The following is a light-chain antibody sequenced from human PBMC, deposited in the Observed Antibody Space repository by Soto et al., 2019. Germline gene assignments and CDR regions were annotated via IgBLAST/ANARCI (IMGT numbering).Light chain of an antibody. V-gene: IGLV2-14*03. CDR1: SSDIGGYNY. CDR2: DVT. Sequence: QSALTQPASVSGSPGQSITISCTGTSSDIGGYNYVSWYQHHPGKAPKLMIYDVTNRPSGVSNRFSGSKSGNTASLTISGLQAEDEADYYCSSYTSSPSYVFGTGTQLTVL. J-gene: IGLJ1*01. CDR3: SSYTSSPSYV.